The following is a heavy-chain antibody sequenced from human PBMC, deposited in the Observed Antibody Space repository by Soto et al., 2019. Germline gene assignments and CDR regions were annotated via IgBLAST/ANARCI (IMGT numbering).Heavy chain of an antibody. CDR1: GGAISGFY. CDR2: IYDVDST. V-gene: IGHV4-59*01. D-gene: IGHD3-22*01. Sequence: VQLQESGPGLVKPSETLSLTCTVSGGAISGFYWSWIRQSPGKGLEWIGYIYDVDSTNSNPSLASRVLMSVDTSKTPFPPRLPSVPAADTAVYYCVRANYDTDGYSLDPWGQGTLVTVSS. J-gene: IGHJ5*02. CDR3: VRANYDTDGYSLDP.